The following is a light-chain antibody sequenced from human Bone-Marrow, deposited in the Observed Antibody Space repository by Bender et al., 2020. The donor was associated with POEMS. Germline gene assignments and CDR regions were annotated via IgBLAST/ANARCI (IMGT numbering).Light chain of an antibody. J-gene: IGLJ3*02. CDR1: SSKFGSYP. Sequence: QSVLTQPPSASGTPGQRVTISCSGSSSKFGSYPVNWYQQLPGVAPKLVIFNNSQRPSGVPDRFSGSNSGTSASLARRGLLSDDEADFYCTAWHERLTGWVFGGGAKLTVL. CDR2: NNS. CDR3: TAWHERLTGWV. V-gene: IGLV1-44*01.